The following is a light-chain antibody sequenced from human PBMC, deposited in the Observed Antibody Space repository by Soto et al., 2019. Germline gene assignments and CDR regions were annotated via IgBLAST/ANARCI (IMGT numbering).Light chain of an antibody. V-gene: IGKV1-12*01. CDR1: QGISYY. Sequence: DIQMTQSPSSVSASVGDRVTITCRASQGISYYLAWYQQKPGRAPKLLIHTASSLLSGVPSRFSGSGSGTDFTLTITSLQPEDFATYYWQQVQSFPLTFGRGTKVEIK. J-gene: IGKJ2*01. CDR3: QQVQSFPLT. CDR2: TAS.